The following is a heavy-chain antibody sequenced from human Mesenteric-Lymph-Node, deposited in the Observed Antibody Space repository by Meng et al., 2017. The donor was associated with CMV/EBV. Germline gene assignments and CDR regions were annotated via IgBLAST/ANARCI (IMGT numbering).Heavy chain of an antibody. D-gene: IGHD6-13*01. V-gene: IGHV1-69*10. J-gene: IGHJ4*02. CDR3: AVGTKAGHSSSWNILDY. CDR2: IVTSLSVT. Sequence: SVKVSCKASGGTLSDYAFSWVRQAPGQGLEWMGGIVTSLSVTTHTQKLQGRVTITANKSTATVYMGLNSLKSEDTAVYYCAVGTKAGHSSSWNILDYWGQGTLVTVSS. CDR1: GGTLSDYA.